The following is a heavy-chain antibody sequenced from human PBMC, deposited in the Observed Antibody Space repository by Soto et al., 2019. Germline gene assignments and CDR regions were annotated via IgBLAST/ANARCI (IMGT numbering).Heavy chain of an antibody. CDR1: GFTFSSYG. CDR2: ISYDGSNK. D-gene: IGHD3-10*01. CDR3: AKEKTGKGPRDAFDI. V-gene: IGHV3-30*18. J-gene: IGHJ3*02. Sequence: GSLRLSCAASGFTFSSYGMHWVRQAPGKGLEWVAVISYDGSNKYYADSVKGRFTISRDNSKNTLYLQMNSLRAEDTAVYYCAKEKTGKGPRDAFDIWGQGTMVTVSS.